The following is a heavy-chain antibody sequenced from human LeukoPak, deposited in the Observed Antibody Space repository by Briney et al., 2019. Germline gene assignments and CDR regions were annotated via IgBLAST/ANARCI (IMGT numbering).Heavy chain of an antibody. Sequence: GGSLRLSCAASGFTFSVYYMSWIRQSRGEGLEWVSYISSSGSTIYYADSVKGRFTISRDNAKNLLYLQMNNLRAEDTAVYYCARGGGSVRPVDIVATGVDFDYWGQGTLVTVSS. CDR2: ISSSGSTI. D-gene: IGHD5-12*01. CDR1: GFTFSVYY. J-gene: IGHJ4*02. CDR3: ARGGGSVRPVDIVATGVDFDY. V-gene: IGHV3-11*01.